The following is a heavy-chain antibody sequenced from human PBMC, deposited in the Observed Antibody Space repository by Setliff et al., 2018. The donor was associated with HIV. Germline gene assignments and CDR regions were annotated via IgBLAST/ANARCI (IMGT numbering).Heavy chain of an antibody. D-gene: IGHD2-2*01. V-gene: IGHV4-4*02. CDR2: INHSGST. CDR1: GGSISSSNW. J-gene: IGHJ6*02. CDR3: ARGRVVVDNYYYYGIDV. Sequence: SETLSLTCAVSGGSISSSNWWSWVRQPPGKGLEWIGEINHSGSTNYNPSLKSRVTISVDTSKNQFSLKLSSVTAADTAVYYCARGRVVVDNYYYYGIDVWGQGTTVTVSS.